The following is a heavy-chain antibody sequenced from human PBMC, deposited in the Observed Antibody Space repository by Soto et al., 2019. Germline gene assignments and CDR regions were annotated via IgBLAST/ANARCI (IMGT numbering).Heavy chain of an antibody. D-gene: IGHD1-1*01. V-gene: IGHV4-59*08. J-gene: IGHJ4*02. CDR3: ARLQYNFDY. CDR2: TYYSGST. CDR1: GGSISSYY. Sequence: QVQLQESGPGLVKPSETLSLTCTVSGGSISSYYWSWIRQPPGKGLEWIGYTYYSGSTNYTPSLKALVSTPVDPSKNQFPLKLSSVTAPDTAVYYCARLQYNFDYWGQGTLVTVSS.